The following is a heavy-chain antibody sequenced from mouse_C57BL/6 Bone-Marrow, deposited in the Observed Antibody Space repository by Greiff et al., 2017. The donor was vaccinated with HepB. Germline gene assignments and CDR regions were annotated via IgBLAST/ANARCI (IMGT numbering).Heavy chain of an antibody. CDR2: ISNGGGST. J-gene: IGHJ3*01. Sequence: EVMLVESGGGLVQPGGSLKLSCAASGFTFSDYYMYWVRQTPEKRLEWVAYISNGGGSTYYPDTVKGRFTISRDNAKNTLYLQMSRLKSEDTAMYYCARHKGFAYWGQGTLVTVSA. CDR3: ARHKGFAY. CDR1: GFTFSDYY. V-gene: IGHV5-12*01.